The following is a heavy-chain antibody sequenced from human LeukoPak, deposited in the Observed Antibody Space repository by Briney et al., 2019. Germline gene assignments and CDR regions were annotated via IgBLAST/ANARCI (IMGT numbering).Heavy chain of an antibody. J-gene: IGHJ4*02. D-gene: IGHD4-23*01. CDR2: ISSSSSTI. CDR3: ARLGGYSLDY. Sequence: GGSLRLSCAASGFTFSSYSMNWVRQAPGKGLEWVSYISSSSSTIYYADSVKGRFTISRDNAKNSLYLQMNSLRAEDTAVYYCARLGGYSLDYWGQGTLVTVSS. CDR1: GFTFSSYS. V-gene: IGHV3-48*01.